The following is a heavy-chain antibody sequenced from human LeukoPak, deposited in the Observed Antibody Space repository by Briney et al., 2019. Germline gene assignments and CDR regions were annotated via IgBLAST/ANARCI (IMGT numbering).Heavy chain of an antibody. Sequence: GGSLRLSCAASGFTFSSFSMNWVRQAPGKGLEWGSTVSPSGAATYYADSVKGRFTISRDNSENTLYLQMNSLRAEDTAVYYCAKKGYAGSGTHSYYFDYWGQGTLVTVSS. J-gene: IGHJ4*02. CDR1: GFTFSSFS. CDR2: VSPSGAAT. V-gene: IGHV3-23*01. CDR3: AKKGYAGSGTHSYYFDY. D-gene: IGHD3-10*01.